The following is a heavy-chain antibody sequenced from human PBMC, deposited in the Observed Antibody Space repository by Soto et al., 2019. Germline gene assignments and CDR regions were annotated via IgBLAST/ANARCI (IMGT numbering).Heavy chain of an antibody. Sequence: QVQLVQSGAEVKKPGSSVKVSCKASGGTFSSYAISWVRQAPGQGLEWMGGIIPIFGTANYAQKFQGRVTITADETTSTAYMELRSLRSEDTAVDYYARTPVGAAFYFDSWGQGTLVTVSS. CDR1: GGTFSSYA. V-gene: IGHV1-69*12. CDR2: IIPIFGTA. D-gene: IGHD1-26*01. CDR3: ARTPVGAAFYFDS. J-gene: IGHJ4*02.